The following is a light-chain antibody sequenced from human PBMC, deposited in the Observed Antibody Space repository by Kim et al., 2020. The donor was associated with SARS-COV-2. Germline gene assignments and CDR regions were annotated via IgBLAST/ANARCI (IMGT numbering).Light chain of an antibody. V-gene: IGKV3-11*01. CDR3: QQRSNWPLT. CDR1: QGVSSY. Sequence: ELVLTQSPATLSLSPGERATLSCRASQGVSSYLAWYQQKPGQAPRLLIYDASNRATGIPARFSGSGSGTDFTLTISSLEPEDFAVYYCQQRSNWPLTFGGGTKVDIK. J-gene: IGKJ4*01. CDR2: DAS.